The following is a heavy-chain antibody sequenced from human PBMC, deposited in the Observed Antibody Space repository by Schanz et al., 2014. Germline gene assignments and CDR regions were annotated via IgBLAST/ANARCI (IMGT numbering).Heavy chain of an antibody. CDR2: IIPILGIA. CDR3: ARDFSAYVGNYFDY. J-gene: IGHJ4*02. Sequence: QVQLVQSGAELRKPGTSVKVSCKASGGTFSSFGINWVRQAPGQGLEWMGRIIPILGIANYAQNFQGRVTFTADKSTSTSYMELTSLRFDDTAVYYCARDFSAYVGNYFDYWGQGTLVTVSS. D-gene: IGHD5-12*01. CDR1: GGTFSSFG. V-gene: IGHV1-69*09.